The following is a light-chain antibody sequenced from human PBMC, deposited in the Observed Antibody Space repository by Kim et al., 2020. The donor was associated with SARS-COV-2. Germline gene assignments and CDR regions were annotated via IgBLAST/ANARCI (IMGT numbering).Light chain of an antibody. J-gene: IGLJ3*02. V-gene: IGLV4-69*01. Sequence: SVKLTAPLSSGHIIYAIAWHQQQPEKGPRYLMKLNSDGSHSKGDGIPDRFSGSSSGAERYLTISSLQSEDEADYYCQTWGTGIPVFGGGTQLTVL. CDR1: SGHIIYA. CDR2: LNSDGSH. CDR3: QTWGTGIPV.